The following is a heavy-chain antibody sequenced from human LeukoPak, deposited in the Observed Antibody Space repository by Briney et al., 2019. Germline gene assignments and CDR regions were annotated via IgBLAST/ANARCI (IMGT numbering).Heavy chain of an antibody. CDR1: GFTFSSYW. J-gene: IGHJ4*02. CDR3: ARDDRGYSYALFDY. Sequence: SGGSLRLSCAGSGFTFSSYWMHWVRQAPGKGLVWVSRTNSDGSSTSYADSVEGRFTISRDNAKNTLYLQMNSLRADDTAVYYCARDDRGYSYALFDYWGQGTLVTVSS. D-gene: IGHD5-18*01. CDR2: TNSDGSST. V-gene: IGHV3-74*01.